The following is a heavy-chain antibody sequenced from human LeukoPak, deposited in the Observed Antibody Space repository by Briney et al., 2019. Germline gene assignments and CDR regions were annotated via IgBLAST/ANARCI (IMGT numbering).Heavy chain of an antibody. J-gene: IGHJ5*02. V-gene: IGHV3-7*01. Sequence: PGGSLRLSCVASGFSFTGNWMSWVRQAPGKGPEWVASIKEDGSEKYYGDSVSGRFTISRDNAKNSLYLQMNSLRAEDTAVYYCARFTVLDYSPFDPWGQGTLVTVSS. CDR1: GFSFTGNW. D-gene: IGHD4-11*01. CDR3: ARFTVLDYSPFDP. CDR2: IKEDGSEK.